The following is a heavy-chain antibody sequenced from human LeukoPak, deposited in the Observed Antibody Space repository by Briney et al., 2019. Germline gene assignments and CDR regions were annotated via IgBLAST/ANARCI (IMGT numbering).Heavy chain of an antibody. D-gene: IGHD6-6*01. CDR1: GFTFSSYS. CDR3: ARDPSSSSAFGEYFNY. CDR2: ISSSSSTI. J-gene: IGHJ4*02. V-gene: IGHV3-48*04. Sequence: GGSLRLSCAASGFTFSSYSMNWVRQAPGKGLAWVSYISSSSSTIYYADSVKGRFTISRDNAKNSLYLQMNSLRAEDTAVYYCARDPSSSSAFGEYFNYWGQGTLVTVSS.